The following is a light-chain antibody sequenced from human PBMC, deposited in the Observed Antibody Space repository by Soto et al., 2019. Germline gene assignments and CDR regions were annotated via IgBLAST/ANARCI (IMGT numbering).Light chain of an antibody. CDR1: QSVRSN. CDR2: DAS. CDR3: QQYNNWPPT. Sequence: EILMTQSPATLSVSLGERATLSCRASQSVRSNLAWYQQKPGQAPRLLIYDASTRAPGIPARFSGSGSGTELTLTISSLQSDDFAVYHCQQYNNWPPTFGHGTRLEIK. V-gene: IGKV3-15*01. J-gene: IGKJ5*01.